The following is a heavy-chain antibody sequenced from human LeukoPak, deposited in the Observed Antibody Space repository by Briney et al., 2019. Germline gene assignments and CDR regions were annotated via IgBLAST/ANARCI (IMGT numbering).Heavy chain of an antibody. CDR2: ISANGATT. Sequence: GGSLRLSCVASGFTYNRHAMSCVRQAPGKGLEWVAGISANGATTYNTDSVRGRFSISRDNSKNTVHLQMSSLSAEDTAIYYCARDQGFSYYYFDYWGQGILVTVSS. CDR1: GFTYNRHA. J-gene: IGHJ4*02. CDR3: ARDQGFSYYYFDY. D-gene: IGHD5-18*01. V-gene: IGHV3-23*01.